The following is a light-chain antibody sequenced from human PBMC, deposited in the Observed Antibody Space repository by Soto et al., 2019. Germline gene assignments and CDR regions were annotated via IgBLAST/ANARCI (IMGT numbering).Light chain of an antibody. CDR3: QQYNKWPRT. J-gene: IGKJ1*01. Sequence: ETVMTQSPATLSVSPGERATLSCRASQSVSSKLAWYQQKPGQAPRLLIYGASTRATGIPARFSGSGSGTEFTLTISSLQPEDFAVYYCQQYNKWPRTFGQGTKVEIK. V-gene: IGKV3-15*01. CDR2: GAS. CDR1: QSVSSK.